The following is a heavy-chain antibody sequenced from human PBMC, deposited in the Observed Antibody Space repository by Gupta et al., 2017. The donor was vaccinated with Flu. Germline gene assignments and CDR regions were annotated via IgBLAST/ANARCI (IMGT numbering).Heavy chain of an antibody. CDR2: IYWNDDK. D-gene: IGHD3-3*01. J-gene: IGHJ5*02. Sequence: QITLKESGPTLVKPTQTLTLTCTFSGFSLSTSGVGVGWIRQPPGKALEWLALIYWNDDKRYSPSLKSRLTITKDTSKNQVVLTMTNMDPVDTATYYCAHSGGGGGFWSGYYGWFDPWGQGTLVTVSS. CDR3: AHSGGGGGFWSGYYGWFDP. V-gene: IGHV2-5*01. CDR1: GFSLSTSGVG.